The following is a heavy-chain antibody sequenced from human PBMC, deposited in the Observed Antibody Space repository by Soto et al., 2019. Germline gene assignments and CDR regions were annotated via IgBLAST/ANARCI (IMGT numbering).Heavy chain of an antibody. Sequence: EVQLLESGGGLVQPGGSLRLSCVASGFTFNNCGMNWVRQAPGKGLEWVSGISGSGVTTYYADSVKGRFTISRDTSKITLYMQVNSLSAEDTAVYYCTKAASGTYSESWGQGTLVTVSS. CDR1: GFTFNNCG. CDR3: TKAASGTYSES. D-gene: IGHD1-26*01. V-gene: IGHV3-23*01. CDR2: ISGSGVTT. J-gene: IGHJ4*02.